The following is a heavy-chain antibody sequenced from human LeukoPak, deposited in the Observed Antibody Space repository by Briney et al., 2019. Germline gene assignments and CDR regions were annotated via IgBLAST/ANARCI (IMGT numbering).Heavy chain of an antibody. CDR1: GFTFSSYS. CDR2: ISSSSSYI. Sequence: GGSLRLSCAASGFTFSSYSMNWVRQAPGKGLEWVSSISSSSSYIYYADSVKGRFTISRDNAKNSLYLQMNSLRAEDTAVYYCAREDTFGGVIATPFDYWGQGTLVTVSS. V-gene: IGHV3-21*01. CDR3: AREDTFGGVIATPFDY. D-gene: IGHD3-16*02. J-gene: IGHJ4*02.